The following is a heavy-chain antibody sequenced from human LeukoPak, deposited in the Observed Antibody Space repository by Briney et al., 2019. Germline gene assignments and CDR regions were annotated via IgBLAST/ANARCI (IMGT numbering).Heavy chain of an antibody. Sequence: SLRLSCAASGFTFDAYAMHWVRQAPGKGLEWVSGISWNSGSIGYADSVKGRFTISRDNAKNSLYLQMNSLRAEDTALYYCAKDTYYGSGSFDYWGQGTLVTVSS. J-gene: IGHJ4*02. D-gene: IGHD3-10*01. V-gene: IGHV3-9*01. CDR3: AKDTYYGSGSFDY. CDR1: GFTFDAYA. CDR2: ISWNSGSI.